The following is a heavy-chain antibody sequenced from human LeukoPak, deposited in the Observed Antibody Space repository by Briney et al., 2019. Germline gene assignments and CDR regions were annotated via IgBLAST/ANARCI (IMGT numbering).Heavy chain of an antibody. CDR3: VSFYETY. CDR1: GNYW. CDR2: INSDGSWT. Sequence: GGSLRLSCAASGNYWMHWVRQVPGRGLVWVSHINSDGSWTSYADSVKGRFTISKDNAKNTVYLQMNSLRAEDTAVYYCVSFYETYWGQGTLVTVSS. D-gene: IGHD2/OR15-2a*01. J-gene: IGHJ4*02. V-gene: IGHV3-74*01.